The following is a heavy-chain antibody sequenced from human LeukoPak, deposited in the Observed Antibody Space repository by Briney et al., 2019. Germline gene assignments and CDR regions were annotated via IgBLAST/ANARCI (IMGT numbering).Heavy chain of an antibody. CDR2: ISAYNGNT. CDR1: GYTFTSYG. CDR3: ARARLRGAVAGAYNWFDP. Sequence: GASVKVSCKASGYTFTSYGISWVRQAPGQGLEWMGWISAYNGNTNYAQKLQGRVTMTTDKSTSTAYMELRSLRSDDTAVYYCARARLRGAVAGAYNWFDPWGQGTLVTVSS. D-gene: IGHD6-19*01. J-gene: IGHJ5*02. V-gene: IGHV1-18*01.